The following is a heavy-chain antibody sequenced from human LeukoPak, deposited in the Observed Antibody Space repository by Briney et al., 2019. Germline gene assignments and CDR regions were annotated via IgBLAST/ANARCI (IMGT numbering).Heavy chain of an antibody. CDR3: ATDQGLGHSKTYYFDY. Sequence: GGSLRLSCAASGFTFSSYGMHWVRQAPGKGLEWVAVIWYDGSNKYYADSVKGRFTISRDNSKNTLYLQMNSLRAEDTAVYYCATDQGLGHSKTYYFDYWGQGTLVTVSS. J-gene: IGHJ4*02. CDR1: GFTFSSYG. CDR2: IWYDGSNK. V-gene: IGHV3-33*01. D-gene: IGHD4-11*01.